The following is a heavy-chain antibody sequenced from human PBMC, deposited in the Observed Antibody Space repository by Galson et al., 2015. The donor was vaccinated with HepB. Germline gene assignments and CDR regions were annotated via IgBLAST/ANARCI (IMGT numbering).Heavy chain of an antibody. CDR3: ARFPYEGYDFWSGYSHNWFAP. V-gene: IGHV1-18*01. Sequence: SVKVSCKASGGTFSSYAISWVRQAPGQGLEWMGWISAYNGNTNYAQKLQGRVTVTTDTSTSTAYMELRSLRSDDTAVYYCARFPYEGYDFWSGYSHNWFAPLGQGTLVTVSS. J-gene: IGHJ5*02. CDR2: ISAYNGNT. D-gene: IGHD3-3*01. CDR1: GGTFSSYA.